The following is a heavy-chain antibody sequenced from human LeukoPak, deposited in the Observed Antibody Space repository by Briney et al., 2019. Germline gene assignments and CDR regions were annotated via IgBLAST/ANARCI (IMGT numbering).Heavy chain of an antibody. Sequence: PSETLSLTCTVSVGSLSSYYWSGIRQPPGRGVEWSGYIYYSGSTNYNPSLKSRVTISVDTSKNQFSLKLSSVTAADTAVYYCARDRGQWLPRIDAFDIWGQGTMVTVSS. D-gene: IGHD6-19*01. CDR2: IYYSGST. J-gene: IGHJ3*02. CDR1: VGSLSSYY. CDR3: ARDRGQWLPRIDAFDI. V-gene: IGHV4-59*13.